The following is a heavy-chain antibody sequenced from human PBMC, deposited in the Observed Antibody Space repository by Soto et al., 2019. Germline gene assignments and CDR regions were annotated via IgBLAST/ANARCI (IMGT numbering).Heavy chain of an antibody. Sequence: PGGSLRLSCGTSGFSFVNYGMGWVRQAPGKGLEWVSGISGSGGSTYYADSVKGRFTISRDNSKNTLYLQMNSLRAEDTAVYYCAKSPRGSYFMGYWFDPWGQGTLVTVSS. J-gene: IGHJ5*02. V-gene: IGHV3-23*01. CDR2: ISGSGGST. CDR1: GFSFVNYG. CDR3: AKSPRGSYFMGYWFDP. D-gene: IGHD1-26*01.